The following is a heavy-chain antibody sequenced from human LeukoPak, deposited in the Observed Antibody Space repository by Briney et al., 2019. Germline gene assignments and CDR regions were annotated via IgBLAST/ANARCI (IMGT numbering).Heavy chain of an antibody. Sequence: GASVKVSCKASGGTFSSYTISWVRQAPGQGLEWMGRIIPILGIANYAQKFQGRVTITADKSTSTAYMELSSLRSEDTAVYYCASGSLWSGILEYWGQGTLVIVSS. CDR2: IIPILGIA. D-gene: IGHD3-3*01. V-gene: IGHV1-69*02. J-gene: IGHJ4*02. CDR3: ASGSLWSGILEY. CDR1: GGTFSSYT.